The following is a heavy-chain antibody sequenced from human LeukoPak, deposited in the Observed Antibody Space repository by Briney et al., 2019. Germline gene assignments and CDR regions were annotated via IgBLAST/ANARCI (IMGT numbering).Heavy chain of an antibody. D-gene: IGHD1-26*01. CDR2: IYYSGST. Sequence: TSQTLSFTCTVSGGSISSGSYYWSWIRQPPGKGLEWIGYIYYSGSTNYNPSLKSRVTISVDTSKNQFSLKLSSVTAADTAVYYCARRAGAFDYWGQGTLVTVSS. V-gene: IGHV4-61*01. CDR3: ARRAGAFDY. CDR1: GGSISSGSYY. J-gene: IGHJ4*02.